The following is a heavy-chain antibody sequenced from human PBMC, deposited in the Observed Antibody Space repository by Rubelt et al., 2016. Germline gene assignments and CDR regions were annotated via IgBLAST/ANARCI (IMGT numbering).Heavy chain of an antibody. CDR3: ATELGGINDY. CDR2: FDPEDGET. V-gene: IGHV1-24*01. CDR1: GYTFTSYG. J-gene: IGHJ4*02. Sequence: QVQLVQSGAEVKKPGASVKVSCKASGYTFTSYGISWVRQAPGKGLEWMGGFDPEDGETSYAQRFQGRVTMTEDTSTDTAYMELSSLGSEETAVYYCATELGGINDYGGQGTLVTVSS. D-gene: IGHD1-26*01.